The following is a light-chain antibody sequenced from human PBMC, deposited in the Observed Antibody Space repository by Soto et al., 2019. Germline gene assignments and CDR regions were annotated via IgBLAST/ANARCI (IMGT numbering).Light chain of an antibody. CDR1: QSVSTN. CDR3: QKYNSWPQYP. V-gene: IGKV3-15*01. Sequence: ETLMTQSPGTLSVSPGERATLSCRSSQSVSTNLAWYQQKPGQGPRLLIYRASTRATGIPDRFSGSGFGTEFTLTISSLQSEDFAVYFCQKYNSWPQYPFGQGTKVDIX. CDR2: RAS. J-gene: IGKJ2*01.